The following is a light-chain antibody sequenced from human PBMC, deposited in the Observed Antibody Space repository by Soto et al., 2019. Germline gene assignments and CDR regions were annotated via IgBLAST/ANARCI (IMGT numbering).Light chain of an antibody. CDR2: GAS. J-gene: IGKJ2*01. V-gene: IGKV3-15*01. CDR3: QQYNNWPPPYT. CDR1: ESVRAN. Sequence: EVVFTQSPATLSVSPGESATLSCRASESVRANLAWYQQKPGQAPRLLIYGASTRATGIPARFSGSGSKTEFTLTISSLQSEDFAVYYCQQYNNWPPPYTFGQGTKV.